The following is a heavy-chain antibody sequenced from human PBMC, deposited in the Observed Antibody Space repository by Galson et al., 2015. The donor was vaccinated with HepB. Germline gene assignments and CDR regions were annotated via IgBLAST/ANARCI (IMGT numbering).Heavy chain of an antibody. CDR1: GGTFSSYA. J-gene: IGHJ5*02. V-gene: IGHV1-69*04. CDR3: ARDRADCSSTSCYTFSNWFDP. CDR2: IIPILGIA. D-gene: IGHD2-2*02. Sequence: SVKVSCKASGGTFSSYAISRVRQAPGQGLEWMGRIIPILGIANYAQKFQGRVTITADKSTSTAYMELSSLRSEDTAVYYCARDRADCSSTSCYTFSNWFDPWGQGTLVTVSS.